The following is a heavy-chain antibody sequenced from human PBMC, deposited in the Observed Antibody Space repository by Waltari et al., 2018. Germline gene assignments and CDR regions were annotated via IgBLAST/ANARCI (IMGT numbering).Heavy chain of an antibody. CDR1: GFTFSSYA. V-gene: IGHV3-23*01. CDR2: ISGSGGST. J-gene: IGHJ6*02. Sequence: EVQLLESGGGLVQPGGSLRLSCAASGFTFSSYAMSWVRQAPGKGLEWVSAISGSGGSTYYADSVKGRFTISRDNSKNTLYLQMNSLRAEDTAVYYCAKSITMVRGVIILYYYYGMDVWGQGTTVTVSS. D-gene: IGHD3-10*01. CDR3: AKSITMVRGVIILYYYYGMDV.